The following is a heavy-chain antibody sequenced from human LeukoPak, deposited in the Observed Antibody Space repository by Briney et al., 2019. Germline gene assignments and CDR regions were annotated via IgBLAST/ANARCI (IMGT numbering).Heavy chain of an antibody. CDR1: ESVFSRHT. D-gene: IGHD2-15*01. Sequence: PGGSLTLSCTAPESVFSRHTMNWVRQAPGKGLEWISYISSSSDDIYHADSVKGRFTVSRDNAKNSLFLQMNSLSAEDTAVYYCARGRDSGGAFDYWSQGTLVTVSS. CDR3: ARGRDSGGAFDY. V-gene: IGHV3-48*01. J-gene: IGHJ4*02. CDR2: ISSSSDDI.